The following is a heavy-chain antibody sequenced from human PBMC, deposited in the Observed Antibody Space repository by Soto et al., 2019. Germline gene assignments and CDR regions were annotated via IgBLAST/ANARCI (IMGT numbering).Heavy chain of an antibody. CDR3: ARGSYDYLMVVDY. J-gene: IGHJ4*02. V-gene: IGHV1-3*01. CDR2: INGGHGNT. Sequence: QVQLVQSGAEVKKPGASVKVSCKASGYSFTSYAVHWVRQAPGQRLEWMGWINGGHGNTKYSQKFQGRVTITRDTFASTAYMELSSLRSEDTAVYYCARGSYDYLMVVDYWGQGTLVTVSS. CDR1: GYSFTSYA. D-gene: IGHD5-12*01.